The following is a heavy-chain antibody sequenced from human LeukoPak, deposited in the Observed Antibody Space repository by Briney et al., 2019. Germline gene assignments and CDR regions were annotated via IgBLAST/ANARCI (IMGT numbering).Heavy chain of an antibody. CDR2: IYTSGST. V-gene: IGHV4-4*07. J-gene: IGHJ3*02. CDR1: GGSISSYY. Sequence: SETLSLTCTVSGGSISSYYWSWIRQPAGKGLEWIGRIYTSGSTNYNPSLKSRVTMSVDTSKNQFSLKLSSVTAADTAVYYCAREFRITIFGVVSDAFDIWGQGTMVTVSS. D-gene: IGHD3-3*01. CDR3: AREFRITIFGVVSDAFDI.